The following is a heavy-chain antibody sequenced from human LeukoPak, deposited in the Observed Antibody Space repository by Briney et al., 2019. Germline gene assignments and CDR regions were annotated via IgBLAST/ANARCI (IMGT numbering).Heavy chain of an antibody. J-gene: IGHJ4*02. D-gene: IGHD1-1*01. V-gene: IGHV4-38-2*01. CDR2: IYHSGST. CDR1: SYSISSGYY. Sequence: PSETLSLTCAVSSYSISSGYYWGWIRQPPGKGMECIGTIYHSGSTYYNPSLKSRVTISVDTSKNQFSLNLTSVTAADTPVYYCARAWNGNYFDYWGQGTLVTVSS. CDR3: ARAWNGNYFDY.